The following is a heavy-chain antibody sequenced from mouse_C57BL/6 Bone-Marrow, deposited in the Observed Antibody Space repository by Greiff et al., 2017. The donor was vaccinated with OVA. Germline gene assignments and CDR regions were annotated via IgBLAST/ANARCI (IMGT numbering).Heavy chain of an antibody. CDR2: INPYNGGT. V-gene: IGHV1-19*01. CDR3: ARDGYYVYYYAMDY. Sequence: VQLKQSGPVLVKPGASVKMSCKASGYTFTDYYMNWVKQSHGKSLEWIGVINPYNGGTSYNQKFKGKATLTVDKSSSTAYMELNSLTSEDSAVYYCARDGYYVYYYAMDYWGQGTSVTVSS. D-gene: IGHD2-3*01. J-gene: IGHJ4*01. CDR1: GYTFTDYY.